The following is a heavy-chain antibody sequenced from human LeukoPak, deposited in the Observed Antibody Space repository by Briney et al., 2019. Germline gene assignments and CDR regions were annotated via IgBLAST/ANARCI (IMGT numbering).Heavy chain of an antibody. D-gene: IGHD5-12*01. J-gene: IGHJ5*02. Sequence: PSQTLSLTCSVSGGSISSGGNYWSWIRQSPGEGLEWIGYISQSGNTYYNPSVQGRVAISTDRSKNQLSLEMTSVTAADTAVYYCASLGYSRGRFDPWGPGTLVIVSS. CDR3: ASLGYSRGRFDP. CDR1: GGSISSGGNY. V-gene: IGHV4-30-2*06. CDR2: ISQSGNT.